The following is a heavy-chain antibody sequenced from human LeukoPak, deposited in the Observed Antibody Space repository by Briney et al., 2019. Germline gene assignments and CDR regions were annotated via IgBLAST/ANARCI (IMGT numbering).Heavy chain of an antibody. V-gene: IGHV2-5*02. CDR1: GFSLSTSGVG. J-gene: IGHJ3*02. CDR2: IYWDDDK. Sequence: SGPTLVNPTQTLTLTCTFSGFSLSTSGVGVGWIRQPPGKALEWLALIYWDDDKRYSPSLKSRLTITKDTSKNQVVLTMTNMDPVDTATYYCAHRGVLLWNHVVVPAANDAFDIWGQGTTVTVSS. CDR3: AHRGVLLWNHVVVPAANDAFDI. D-gene: IGHD2-2*01.